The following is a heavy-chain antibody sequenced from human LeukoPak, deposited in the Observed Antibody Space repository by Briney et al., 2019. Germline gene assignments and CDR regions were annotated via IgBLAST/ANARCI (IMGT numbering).Heavy chain of an antibody. J-gene: IGHJ4*02. Sequence: PGGSLRLSCAASGFTFSSYWMTWVRQAPGKGLEWVANIKADGVEKYYVDSVKGRFTISRDNSKNTLYLQMNSLRAEDTAVYFCAKDRTSTPYYFESWGQGTRVTVSS. CDR2: IKADGVEK. D-gene: IGHD2-15*01. CDR1: GFTFSSYW. V-gene: IGHV3-7*03. CDR3: AKDRTSTPYYFES.